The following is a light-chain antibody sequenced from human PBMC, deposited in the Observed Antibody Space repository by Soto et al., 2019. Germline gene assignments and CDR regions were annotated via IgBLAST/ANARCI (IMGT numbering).Light chain of an antibody. J-gene: IGKJ1*01. V-gene: IGKV3-20*01. CDR1: QSVRSNY. Sequence: EIVLTQSPGTLSLSPGERATLSCRASQSVRSNYLAWYQQEPGQAPRLLIYGASSRATGIPDRFSGSGSGTDFTLTISRLEPEDFAVYYCQQYGSSPRTFGQGTKVEGK. CDR3: QQYGSSPRT. CDR2: GAS.